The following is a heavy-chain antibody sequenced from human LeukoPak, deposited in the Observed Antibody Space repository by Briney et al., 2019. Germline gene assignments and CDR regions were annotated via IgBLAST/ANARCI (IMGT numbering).Heavy chain of an antibody. CDR3: ARERIGELPTDY. J-gene: IGHJ4*02. D-gene: IGHD1-26*01. CDR2: IYASGRT. Sequence: PSETLSLTCTVSGGSISSYYWSWIRQPAGKGLEWIGRIYASGRTNYNPSLKSRVTMSVDTSKNQISLTLSSVTAADTAVYYCARERIGELPTDYWGQGTLVTVSS. V-gene: IGHV4-4*07. CDR1: GGSISSYY.